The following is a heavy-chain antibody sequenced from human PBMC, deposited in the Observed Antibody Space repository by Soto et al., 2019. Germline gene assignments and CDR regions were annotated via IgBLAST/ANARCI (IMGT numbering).Heavy chain of an antibody. Sequence: ASVKVSCKASGYTFTSYDINWVRQATGQGLEWMGWMNPNSGNTGYAQKFQGRVTMTRNTSISTAYMELSSLRSEDTAVYYCATSGYVISWDYYFDYWGQGTLVTVSS. J-gene: IGHJ4*02. CDR2: MNPNSGNT. CDR1: GYTFTSYD. D-gene: IGHD5-12*01. V-gene: IGHV1-8*01. CDR3: ATSGYVISWDYYFDY.